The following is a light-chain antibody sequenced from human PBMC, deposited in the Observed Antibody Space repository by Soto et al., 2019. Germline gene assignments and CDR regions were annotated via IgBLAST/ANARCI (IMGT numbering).Light chain of an antibody. Sequence: DIQMTQSPSSLSASIGDTITISCRASQNIERYLNWYQQKRGKAPELLIYDASSLKSGVPSRFSGSGSGTEFTLTISSLQPDDFATYYCQQYNTYSAFGQGTKVDIK. CDR1: QNIERY. CDR3: QQYNTYSA. J-gene: IGKJ1*01. V-gene: IGKV1-5*01. CDR2: DAS.